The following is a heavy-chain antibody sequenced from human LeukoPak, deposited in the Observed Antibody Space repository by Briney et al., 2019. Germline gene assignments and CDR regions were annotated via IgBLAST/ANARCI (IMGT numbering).Heavy chain of an antibody. V-gene: IGHV4-34*01. D-gene: IGHD6-13*01. CDR1: GGSFSSYY. CDR3: ARGPPGYSSSWYSGGFYYYYGMDV. CDR2: INHSGST. Sequence: SETLSLTCAVYGGSFSSYYWSWIRQPPGKGLEWIGEINHSGSTNYNPSLKSRVTISVDTSKNQFSLKLSSVTAADTAVYYCARGPPGYSSSWYSGGFYYYYGMDVWGQGTTVTVSS. J-gene: IGHJ6*02.